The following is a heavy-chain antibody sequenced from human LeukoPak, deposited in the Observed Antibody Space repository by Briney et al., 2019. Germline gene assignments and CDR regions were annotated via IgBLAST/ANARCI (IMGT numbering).Heavy chain of an antibody. CDR1: GGSISSYY. J-gene: IGHJ6*03. CDR3: ARARGGYDWGGLYYYYYMDV. Sequence: TSETLSLTCTVSGGSISSYYWSWIRQPPGKGLEWIGEINHSGSTNYNPSLKSRVTISVDTSKNQFSLKLSSVTAADTAVYYCARARGGYDWGGLYYYYYMDVWGKGTTVTVSS. V-gene: IGHV4-34*01. CDR2: INHSGST. D-gene: IGHD5-12*01.